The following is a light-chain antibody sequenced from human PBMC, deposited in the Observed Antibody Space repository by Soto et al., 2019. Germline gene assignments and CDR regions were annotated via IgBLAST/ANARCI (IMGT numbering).Light chain of an antibody. CDR2: SAS. CDR3: QQGHNWPLT. V-gene: IGKV3-15*01. J-gene: IGKJ2*01. CDR1: QSISSE. Sequence: EIVMTQSPATLSVSPGERATRSCRASQSISSELAWYQQKPGQPPRLLIYSASTRATGVPARFTGSGSGSEFTLTISGLQSEDFAVYYCQQGHNWPLTFGQGTRLEI.